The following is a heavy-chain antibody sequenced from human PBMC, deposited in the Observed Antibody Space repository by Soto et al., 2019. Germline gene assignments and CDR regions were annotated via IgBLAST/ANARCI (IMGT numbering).Heavy chain of an antibody. J-gene: IGHJ6*02. CDR1: GGSFSGYY. V-gene: IGHV4-34*01. Sequence: SETLSLTCPVYGGSFSGYYLTWIRQPPGTGLEWIGEINHSGSTNYNPSLKSRVTISVDTSKNQFSLKLSSVTAADTAVYYCARDAENSSGYYTHGYYGMDVWGQGTTVTVSS. CDR3: ARDAENSSGYYTHGYYGMDV. D-gene: IGHD3-22*01. CDR2: INHSGST.